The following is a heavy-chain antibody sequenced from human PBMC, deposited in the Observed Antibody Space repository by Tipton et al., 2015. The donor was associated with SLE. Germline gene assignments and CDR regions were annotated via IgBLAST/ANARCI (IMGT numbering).Heavy chain of an antibody. J-gene: IGHJ5*02. CDR1: GGSISSYY. Sequence: TLSLTCTVSGGSISSYYWSWIRQPPEKGLEWIGYIYYSGSTNYNPSLKSRVTISVDTSKNQFSLKLSSVTAADTAVYYCARDRSNWFDPWGQGTLVTVSS. CDR2: IYYSGST. CDR3: ARDRSNWFDP. V-gene: IGHV4-59*12.